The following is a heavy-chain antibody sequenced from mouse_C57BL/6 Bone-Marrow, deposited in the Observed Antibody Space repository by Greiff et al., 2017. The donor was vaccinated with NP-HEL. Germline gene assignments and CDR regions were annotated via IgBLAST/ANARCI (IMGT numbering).Heavy chain of an antibody. CDR1: GYTFTSYT. CDR2: INPSSGYT. CDR3: ARGGYYNY. V-gene: IGHV1-4*01. J-gene: IGHJ2*01. D-gene: IGHD2-3*01. Sequence: QVQLKESGAELARPGASVKMSCKASGYTFTSYTMHWVKQRPGQGLEWIGYINPSSGYTKYNQKFKDKATLTADKSSSTAYMQLSSLTSEDSAVYYCARGGYYNYWGQGTTLTVSS.